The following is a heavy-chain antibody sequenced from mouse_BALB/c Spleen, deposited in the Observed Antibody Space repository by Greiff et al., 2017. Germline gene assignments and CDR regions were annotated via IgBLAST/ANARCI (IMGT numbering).Heavy chain of an antibody. V-gene: IGHV5-4*02. CDR2: ISDGGSYT. J-gene: IGHJ3*01. D-gene: IGHD2-4*01. CDR1: GFTFSDYY. CDR3: AGEGYDNAFAY. Sequence: EVQGVESGGGLVKPGGSLKLSCAASGFTFSDYYMYWVRQTPEKRLEWVATISDGGSYTYYPDSVKGRFTISRDNAKNNLYLQMSSLKSEDTAMYCCAGEGYDNAFAYWGQGTLVTVSA.